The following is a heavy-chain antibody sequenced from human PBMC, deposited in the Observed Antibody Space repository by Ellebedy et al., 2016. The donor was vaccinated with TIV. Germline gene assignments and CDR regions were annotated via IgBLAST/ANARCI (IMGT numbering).Heavy chain of an antibody. D-gene: IGHD2-15*01. Sequence: SETLSLXXTVSGGSTSSGGYYWSWIRQHPGKGLEWIGYIYYSGSTYYNPSLKSRVTISVDTSKNQFSLKLSSVTAADTAVYYCARGGGSCYSSHFDYWGQGTLVTVSS. V-gene: IGHV4-31*03. J-gene: IGHJ4*02. CDR2: IYYSGST. CDR1: GGSTSSGGYY. CDR3: ARGGGSCYSSHFDY.